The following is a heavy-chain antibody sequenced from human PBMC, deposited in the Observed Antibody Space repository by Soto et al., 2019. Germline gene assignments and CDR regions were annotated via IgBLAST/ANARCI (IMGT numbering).Heavy chain of an antibody. CDR1: GGSIISGDYC. V-gene: IGHV4-30-4*08. D-gene: IGHD3-10*01. CDR2: IYYSGTT. CDR3: ARGPGSGILDV. Sequence: SEILSLTCTVSGGSIISGDYCRSWFRQPPGKGLEWIGYIYYSGTTSYNPSLMSRLTLSLDTSKNQFALKLSSVTAADTAVYYCARGPGSGILDVWGQGTTVTSP. J-gene: IGHJ6*02.